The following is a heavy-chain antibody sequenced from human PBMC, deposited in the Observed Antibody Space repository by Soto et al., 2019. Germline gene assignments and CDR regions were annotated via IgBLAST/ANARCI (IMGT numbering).Heavy chain of an antibody. J-gene: IGHJ5*02. D-gene: IGHD1-26*01. CDR3: ARHYSGSYYSHWSDP. V-gene: IGHV4-61*01. CDR2: IFYSGNT. Sequence: XETLALTCSVSGYSVSSGSYYWSWVRQPPGKGLEWIGYIFYSGNTNYNPSLQSRVTISVDTSKNQFSLKLRSVTAADTAMYYCARHYSGSYYSHWSDPWGQGTLATVSS. CDR1: GYSVSSGSYY.